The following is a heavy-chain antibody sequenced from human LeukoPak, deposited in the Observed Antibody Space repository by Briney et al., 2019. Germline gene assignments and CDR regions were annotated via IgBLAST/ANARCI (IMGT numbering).Heavy chain of an antibody. CDR1: GYSISSGYY. CDR3: ARVGDYDILTGYYPLPFDY. CDR2: IYHSGST. Sequence: PSETLSLTCAVSGYSISSGYYWGWIRQPPGKGLEWIGSIYHSGSTYYNPSLKSRVTISVDTSKNQFSLKLSSVTAADTAVYYCARVGDYDILTGYYPLPFDYWGQGTLVTVSS. D-gene: IGHD3-9*01. J-gene: IGHJ4*02. V-gene: IGHV4-38-2*01.